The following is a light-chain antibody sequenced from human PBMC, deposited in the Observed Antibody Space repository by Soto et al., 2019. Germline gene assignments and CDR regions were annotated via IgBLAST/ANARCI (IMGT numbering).Light chain of an antibody. V-gene: IGLV2-23*02. Sequence: QSALTQPASVSGSPGQSITISCSGTSSDIGSYNLVSWYQQHPGKAPKLMIYEVNKRPSGVSNRFSGSKSGSTASLTISGLQAEDEADYFCCSFAGTNTYVVFGGGTQLTVL. J-gene: IGLJ2*01. CDR2: EVN. CDR3: CSFAGTNTYVV. CDR1: SSDIGSYNL.